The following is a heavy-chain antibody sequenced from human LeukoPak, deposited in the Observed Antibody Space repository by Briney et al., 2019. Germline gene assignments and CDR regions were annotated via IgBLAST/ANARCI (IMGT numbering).Heavy chain of an antibody. CDR2: ITPNADRT. V-gene: IGHV3-23*01. D-gene: IGHD3-22*01. J-gene: IGHJ1*01. CDR3: AIMHGYYDGSGYWVQ. CDR1: GFTFGSYG. Sequence: GGSLRLSCAASGFTFGSYGMSWVRQAPGKGLEWVSFITPNADRTSYADSVEGRFTISRDNPRNTLYMQMNSLRDEDTALYYCAIMHGYYDGSGYWVQRGQGTLVTVSS.